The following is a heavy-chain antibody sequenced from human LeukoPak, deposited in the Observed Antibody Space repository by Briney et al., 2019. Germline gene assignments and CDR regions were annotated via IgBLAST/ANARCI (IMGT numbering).Heavy chain of an antibody. CDR2: ISSNGDRL. J-gene: IGHJ3*02. CDR3: ARDRINCSGGSCYSDAFDI. Sequence: PGGSLRLSCSASGFTFSAYAMYWVRQAPGKGLDFVSGISSNGDRLFYADSVKGRFTISRDNAKNSLYLQMNSLRAEDTAVYYCARDRINCSGGSCYSDAFDIWGQGTMVTVSS. D-gene: IGHD2-15*01. V-gene: IGHV3-64*04. CDR1: GFTFSAYA.